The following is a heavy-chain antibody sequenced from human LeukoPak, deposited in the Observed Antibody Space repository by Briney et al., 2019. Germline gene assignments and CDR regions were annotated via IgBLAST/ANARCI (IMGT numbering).Heavy chain of an antibody. J-gene: IGHJ6*02. CDR2: ISASNGNT. CDR1: GYTFINYG. D-gene: IGHD6-19*01. CDR3: AGPKYSSGWYPYYGMDV. Sequence: GASVKVSCKASGYTFINYGVTWVRQAPGQGLEWMGWISASNGNTNYAQKLQGRVTITADESTSTAYMELSSLRSEDTAVYYCAGPKYSSGWYPYYGMDVWGQGTTVTVSS. V-gene: IGHV1-18*01.